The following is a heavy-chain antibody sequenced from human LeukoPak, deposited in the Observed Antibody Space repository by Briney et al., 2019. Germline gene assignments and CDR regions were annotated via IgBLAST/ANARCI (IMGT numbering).Heavy chain of an antibody. V-gene: IGHV4-39*01. CDR1: GVSISSRGYY. D-gene: IGHD3-10*01. J-gene: IGHJ5*02. CDR3: AGRNSYGWGSYYP. Sequence: SETLSLTCTVSGVSISSRGYYWGWIRQPPGKGLEWIASVFYSGSTYYNPSLKSRVTISVDTSKTQFSLRLSSGTAADASFYYCAGRNSYGWGSYYPWGQGTLVTVSS. CDR2: VFYSGST.